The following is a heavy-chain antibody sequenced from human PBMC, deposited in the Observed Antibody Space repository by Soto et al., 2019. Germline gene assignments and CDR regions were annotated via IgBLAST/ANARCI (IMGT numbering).Heavy chain of an antibody. J-gene: IGHJ4*02. CDR2: ISYDGSNK. D-gene: IGHD3-10*01. Sequence: GGSLRLSCAASGFTFSSYGMHWVRQAPGKGLEWVAVISYDGSNKYYADSVKGRFTISRDNSKNTLYLQMNSLRAEDTAVYYCPKDSGQQSFDYWGQGTLVTVSS. V-gene: IGHV3-30*18. CDR3: PKDSGQQSFDY. CDR1: GFTFSSYG.